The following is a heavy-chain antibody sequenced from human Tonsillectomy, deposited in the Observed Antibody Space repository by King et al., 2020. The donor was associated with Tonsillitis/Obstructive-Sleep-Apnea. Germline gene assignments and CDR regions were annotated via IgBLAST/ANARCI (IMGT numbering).Heavy chain of an antibody. J-gene: IGHJ6*03. CDR3: AKVLSVTPSYYYYYMDV. CDR1: GFIFSSYG. CDR2: ISYDGSDK. D-gene: IGHD4-23*01. Sequence: VQLVESGGGVVQPGRSLSLSCAASGFIFSSYGMHWVRQAPGKGLEWVSVISYDGSDKYYADSVKGRFTISRDNSKNTLYLQMNSLRAEDTAVYYCAKVLSVTPSYYYYYMDVWGKGTTVTVSS. V-gene: IGHV3-30*18.